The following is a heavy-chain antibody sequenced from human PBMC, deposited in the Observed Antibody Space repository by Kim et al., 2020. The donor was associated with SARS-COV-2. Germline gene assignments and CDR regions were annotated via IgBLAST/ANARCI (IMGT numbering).Heavy chain of an antibody. Sequence: SETLSLTCAVYGGSFSGYYWSWIRQPPGKGLEWIGEINHSGSTNYNPSLKSRVTISVDTSKNQFSLKLSSVTAADTAVYYCATPGGGGLRDYYGMDVWGQGTTVTVSS. V-gene: IGHV4-34*01. CDR3: ATPGGGGLRDYYGMDV. D-gene: IGHD2-15*01. CDR1: GGSFSGYY. J-gene: IGHJ6*02. CDR2: INHSGST.